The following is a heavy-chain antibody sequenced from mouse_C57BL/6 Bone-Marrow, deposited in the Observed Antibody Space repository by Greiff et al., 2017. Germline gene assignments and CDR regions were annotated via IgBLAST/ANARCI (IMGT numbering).Heavy chain of an antibody. CDR2: IHPNSGST. J-gene: IGHJ2*01. Sequence: QVQLQQPGAELVKPGASVKLSCKASGYTFTSYWMHWVKQRPGQGLEWIGMIHPNSGSTNYNEKFKSKATLTVDKSSSTAYMQLSSLTAEDSAVYYCACEATGPYYFDYWGQGTTLTVSS. V-gene: IGHV1-64*01. D-gene: IGHD4-1*01. CDR1: GYTFTSYW. CDR3: ACEATGPYYFDY.